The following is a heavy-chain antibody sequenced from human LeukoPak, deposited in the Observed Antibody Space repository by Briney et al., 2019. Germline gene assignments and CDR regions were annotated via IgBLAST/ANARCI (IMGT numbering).Heavy chain of an antibody. J-gene: IGHJ5*02. CDR2: IFGNGAGI. CDR3: VKDRTPDGFYSNDL. V-gene: IGHV3-23*01. D-gene: IGHD5-24*01. Sequence: GGSLRLSCAASGFGFGIFAMKWVRQAPGKGLEWGSVIFGNGAGIQYADSVKGRFSISRDNSENVLFLQMNSLRAEDTAVYYCVKDRTPDGFYSNDLWGQGTLVTVSS. CDR1: GFGFGIFA.